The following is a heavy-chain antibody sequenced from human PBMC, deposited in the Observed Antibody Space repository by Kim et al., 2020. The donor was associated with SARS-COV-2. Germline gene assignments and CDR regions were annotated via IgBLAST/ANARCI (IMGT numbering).Heavy chain of an antibody. CDR3: ARVDGEAVAVDYWYFDL. CDR1: GGTFSSYA. CDR2: IIPIFGTA. V-gene: IGHV1-69*13. J-gene: IGHJ2*01. Sequence: SVKVSCKASGGTFSSYAISWVRQAPGQGLEWMGGIIPIFGTANYAQKFQGRVTITADESTSTAYMELSSLRSEDTAVYYCARVDGEAVAVDYWYFDLWGRGTLVTVSS. D-gene: IGHD6-19*01.